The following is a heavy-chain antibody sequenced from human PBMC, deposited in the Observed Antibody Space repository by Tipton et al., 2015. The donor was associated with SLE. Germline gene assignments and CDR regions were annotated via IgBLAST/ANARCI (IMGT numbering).Heavy chain of an antibody. CDR1: GGSFSGYY. J-gene: IGHJ4*02. CDR2: INHSGST. CDR3: ARASGGNSPY. V-gene: IGHV4-34*01. Sequence: TLSLTCAVYGGSFSGYYWSWIRQPPGKGLEWIGEINHSGSTNYNPSLKSRVTISVDTSKNQFSLNLTSVTAADTAIYYCARASGGNSPYWGQGTLVTVSS. D-gene: IGHD4-23*01.